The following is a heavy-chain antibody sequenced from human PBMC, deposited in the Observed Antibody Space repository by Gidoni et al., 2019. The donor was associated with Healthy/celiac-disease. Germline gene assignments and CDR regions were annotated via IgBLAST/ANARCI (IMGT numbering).Heavy chain of an antibody. J-gene: IGHJ6*02. Sequence: QITLKESGPTLVKPTQTLTLTCTFSGFSLSTSGVGVGWIRQPPGKALEWLALIYWNDDKRYSPSLKSRLTITKDTSKNQVVLTMTNMDPVDTATYYCAHTYSNYYYYGMDVWGQGTTVTVSS. CDR2: IYWNDDK. CDR3: AHTYSNYYYYGMDV. D-gene: IGHD4-4*01. CDR1: GFSLSTSGVG. V-gene: IGHV2-5*01.